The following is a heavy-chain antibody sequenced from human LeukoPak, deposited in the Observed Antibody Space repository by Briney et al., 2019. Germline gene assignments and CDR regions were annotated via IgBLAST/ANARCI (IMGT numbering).Heavy chain of an antibody. CDR1: GGSISSFY. Sequence: PSETLSLTCTVSGGSISSFYWRWIRQPPGKGLDWIGYIFYSGSTNYTHSLKSRVTISLDTSNDQFSLNLSSVTAEDTAVYYCARGRYYDSSGYFYFDSWGRGTLVTVSS. CDR2: IFYSGST. J-gene: IGHJ4*02. D-gene: IGHD3-22*01. V-gene: IGHV4-59*08. CDR3: ARGRYYDSSGYFYFDS.